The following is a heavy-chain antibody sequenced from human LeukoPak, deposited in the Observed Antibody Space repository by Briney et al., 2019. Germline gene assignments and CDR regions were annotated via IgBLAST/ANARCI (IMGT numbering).Heavy chain of an antibody. CDR3: ARHWVGSPHAFDI. Sequence: SETLSVTCTVSGGSISSYYWSWIRQPRGKGLEWIGYIYYSGSTNYNPSLKSRVTISVDTSKNQFSLKLSSVTAADTAVYYCARHWVGSPHAFDIWGQGTMVTVSS. D-gene: IGHD3-16*01. J-gene: IGHJ3*02. V-gene: IGHV4-59*08. CDR1: GGSISSYY. CDR2: IYYSGST.